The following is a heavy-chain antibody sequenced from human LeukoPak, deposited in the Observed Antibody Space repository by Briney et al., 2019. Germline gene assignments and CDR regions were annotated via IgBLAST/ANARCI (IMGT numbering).Heavy chain of an antibody. V-gene: IGHV4-59*01. CDR1: GGSISSYY. D-gene: IGHD3-3*01. Sequence: SETESLTCTVSGGSISSYYWSWIRQPPGKGLEWIGHIYYSGSTNYNPSLKSRVTISVDTSKNQFSLKLSSVTAADTAVYYCASRSSIWSGYQDTLYYFDSWGQGALVSVP. CDR3: ASRSSIWSGYQDTLYYFDS. J-gene: IGHJ4*02. CDR2: IYYSGST.